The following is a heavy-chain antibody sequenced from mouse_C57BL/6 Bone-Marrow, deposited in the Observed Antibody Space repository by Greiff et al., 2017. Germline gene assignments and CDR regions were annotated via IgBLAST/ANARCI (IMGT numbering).Heavy chain of an antibody. D-gene: IGHD1-1*01. CDR2: IDPSDSYT. CDR1: GYTFTSYW. CDR3: ARGGYYGSNFFDY. Sequence: QVQLQQSGAELVMPGASVKLSCKASGYTFTSYWMHWVKQRPGQGLEWIGEIDPSDSYTNYNQKFKGKSPLTVDKSSSTAYMQLSSLTSEDSAVYYCARGGYYGSNFFDYWGQGTTLTVSS. V-gene: IGHV1-69*01. J-gene: IGHJ2*01.